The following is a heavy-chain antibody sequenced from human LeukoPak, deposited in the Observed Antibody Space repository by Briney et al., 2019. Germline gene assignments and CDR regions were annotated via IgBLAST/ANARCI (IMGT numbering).Heavy chain of an antibody. Sequence: GGSLRLSCAASGFTFSSYEMNWVRQAPGKGLEWVAVIWYDGSNKYYADSVKGRFTISRDNSKNTLYLQMNSLRAEDTAVYYCARGPEGGGYFDYWGQGTLVTVSS. V-gene: IGHV3-33*08. D-gene: IGHD1-14*01. CDR3: ARGPEGGGYFDY. CDR2: IWYDGSNK. CDR1: GFTFSSYE. J-gene: IGHJ4*02.